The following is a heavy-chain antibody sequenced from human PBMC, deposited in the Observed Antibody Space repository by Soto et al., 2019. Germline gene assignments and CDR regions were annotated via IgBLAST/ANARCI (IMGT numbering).Heavy chain of an antibody. CDR2: ISAYNGNT. D-gene: IGHD3-3*01. CDR3: ARVTYYDLTTAHYFDY. Sequence: ASVKVSCKASGYTFTSYGISWVRQAPGQGLEWMGWISAYNGNTNYAQKLQGRVTMTTDTSTSTAYMELRSLRSDDTAVYYCARVTYYDLTTAHYFDYWGQGTLVTVSS. V-gene: IGHV1-18*04. CDR1: GYTFTSYG. J-gene: IGHJ4*02.